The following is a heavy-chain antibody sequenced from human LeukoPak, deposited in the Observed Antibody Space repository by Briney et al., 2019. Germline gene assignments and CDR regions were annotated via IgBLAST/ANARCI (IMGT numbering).Heavy chain of an antibody. D-gene: IGHD2-15*01. V-gene: IGHV3-66*01. Sequence: GGSLRLSCAASGFTVSSSYMTWVRQAPGKGLEWVSVIYSGGNSYYADFLKGRFTISRDNSKNTLYLQMNNLRAEDTAVYYCAAGGCSVLDFWGQGTLVTVSS. J-gene: IGHJ4*02. CDR2: IYSGGNS. CDR1: GFTVSSSY. CDR3: AAGGCSVLDF.